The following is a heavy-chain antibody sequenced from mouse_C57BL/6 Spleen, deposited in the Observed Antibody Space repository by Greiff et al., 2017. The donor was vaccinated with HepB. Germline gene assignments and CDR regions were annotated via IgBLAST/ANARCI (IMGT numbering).Heavy chain of an antibody. CDR2: IYPGDGDT. Sequence: QVQLQQSGPELVKPGASVKISCKASGYAFSSSWMNWVKQRPGKGLEWIGRIYPGDGDTNYNGKFKGKATLTADKSSSTAYMQLSSLTSEDSAVYFGARSIISKVVGKRYYAMDYWGQVTSVPV. V-gene: IGHV1-82*01. D-gene: IGHD1-1*01. CDR3: ARSIISKVVGKRYYAMDY. CDR1: GYAFSSSW. J-gene: IGHJ4*01.